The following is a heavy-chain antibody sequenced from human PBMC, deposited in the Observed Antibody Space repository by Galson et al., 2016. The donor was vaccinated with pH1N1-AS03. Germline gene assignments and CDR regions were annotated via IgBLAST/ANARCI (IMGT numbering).Heavy chain of an antibody. CDR2: IRRDGSNR. V-gene: IGHV3-30*02. Sequence: SLRLSCAASGFTFSSYGMHWVRQAPGKGLEWVTFIRRDGSNRYYADSVKGRFTISRDNSKNTLFLQMNSLRPEDTAVYYCAQDRVNGIDATTRWFAPWGQGAQVTVSS. J-gene: IGHJ5*02. D-gene: IGHD1/OR15-1a*01. CDR3: AQDRVNGIDATTRWFAP. CDR1: GFTFSSYG.